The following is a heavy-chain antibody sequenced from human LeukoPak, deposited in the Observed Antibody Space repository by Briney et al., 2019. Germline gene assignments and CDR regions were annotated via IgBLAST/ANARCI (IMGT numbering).Heavy chain of an antibody. CDR3: ARVYRSVDGYILGYAFDI. CDR2: MNPNSGST. CDR1: GYTFINYD. J-gene: IGHJ3*02. V-gene: IGHV1-8*01. Sequence: GASVKVSCKASGYTFINYDINWVRQATGQGLEWMGWMNPNSGSTGYAPKFQGRVIMTRNNSISTAYMDLSILRSEDTAVYYCARVYRSVDGYILGYAFDIWGQGTLVSVSS. D-gene: IGHD5-18*01.